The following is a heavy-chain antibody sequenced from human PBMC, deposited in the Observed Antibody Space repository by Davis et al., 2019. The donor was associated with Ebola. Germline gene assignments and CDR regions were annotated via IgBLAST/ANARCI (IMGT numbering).Heavy chain of an antibody. CDR2: MNPNSGNT. CDR3: AREGLRPPPYYYGMDV. Sequence: ASVKVSCKASGYTFTSYDINWVRQATGQGLEWMGWMNPNSGNTGYAQKLQGRVTMTTDTSTSTAYMELRSLRSDDTAVYYCAREGLRPPPYYYGMDVWGQGTTVTVSS. J-gene: IGHJ6*02. V-gene: IGHV1-8*01. CDR1: GYTFTSYD. D-gene: IGHD5-12*01.